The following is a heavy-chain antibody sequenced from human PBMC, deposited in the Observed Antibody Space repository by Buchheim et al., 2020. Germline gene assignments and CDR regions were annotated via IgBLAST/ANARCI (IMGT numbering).Heavy chain of an antibody. CDR1: GGTFSSYA. J-gene: IGHJ6*02. Sequence: QVQLVQSGAEVKKPGSSVKVSCKASGGTFSSYAISWVRQAPGQGLEWMGGIIPIFGTANYAQKFQGRVTITADESTSTAYMELSSLRSEDTAVYDCARDRVDIGATAAVENYGMDVWGQGTT. V-gene: IGHV1-69*12. CDR3: ARDRVDIGATAAVENYGMDV. CDR2: IIPIFGTA. D-gene: IGHD5-12*01.